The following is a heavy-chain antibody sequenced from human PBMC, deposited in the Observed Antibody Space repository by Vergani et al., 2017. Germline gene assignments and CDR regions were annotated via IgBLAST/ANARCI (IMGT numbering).Heavy chain of an antibody. CDR2: ISSSSSYT. D-gene: IGHD5-12*01. J-gene: IGHJ4*02. V-gene: IGHV3-48*04. CDR3: ASSSHSGYDLGYFDY. CDR1: GFTFSSYS. Sequence: EVQLVESGGGLVQPGGSLRLSCAASGFTFSSYSMNWVRQAPGKGLEWVSYISSSSSYTNYADSVKGRFTISRDNAKNSLYLQMNSLRAEDTAVYYCASSSHSGYDLGYFDYWGQGTLVTVSS.